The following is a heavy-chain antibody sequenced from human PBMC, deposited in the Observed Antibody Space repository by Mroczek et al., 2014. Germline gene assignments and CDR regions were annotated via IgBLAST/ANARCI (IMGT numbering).Heavy chain of an antibody. Sequence: QVQLQQWGAGPLKPSETLSLTCAVYGGSFSGYYWSWIRQPPGKGLEWIGEINHSGSTNYNPSLKSRVTISVDTSKNQFSLKLSSVTAADTAVYYCARVQVDTAMVTRIYYFDYWGQGTLVTVSS. CDR3: ARVQVDTAMVTRIYYFDY. D-gene: IGHD5-18*01. V-gene: IGHV4-34*01. CDR2: INHSGST. J-gene: IGHJ4*02. CDR1: GGSFSGYY.